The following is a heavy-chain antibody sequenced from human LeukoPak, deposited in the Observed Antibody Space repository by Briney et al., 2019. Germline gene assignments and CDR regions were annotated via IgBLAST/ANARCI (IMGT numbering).Heavy chain of an antibody. CDR2: ISDSGGST. Sequence: GGSLRLSCSASGFTVITTYMSWVRQAPGKGLEWVSSISDSGGSTYYADSVKGRFTISRDNSKNTLYVQMNSLRAEDTAVYYCAKDRLRVAGGFDYWGQGTLVTVSS. CDR3: AKDRLRVAGGFDY. CDR1: GFTVITTY. D-gene: IGHD3-10*01. V-gene: IGHV3-23*01. J-gene: IGHJ4*02.